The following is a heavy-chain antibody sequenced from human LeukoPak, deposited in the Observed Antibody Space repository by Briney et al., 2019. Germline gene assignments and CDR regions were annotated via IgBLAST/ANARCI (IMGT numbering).Heavy chain of an antibody. D-gene: IGHD3-22*01. J-gene: IGHJ4*02. CDR1: GFTFCDYG. CDR2: INWNGGST. Sequence: PGGSLRLSCAASGFTFCDYGMSWVRQAPGKGLEWVSGINWNGGSTGYADSVKGRFTISRDNAKNSLYLQMNSLRAEDTALYYCARGLYYYDSSGYYYLGYWGQGTLVTVSS. CDR3: ARGLYYYDSSGYYYLGY. V-gene: IGHV3-20*04.